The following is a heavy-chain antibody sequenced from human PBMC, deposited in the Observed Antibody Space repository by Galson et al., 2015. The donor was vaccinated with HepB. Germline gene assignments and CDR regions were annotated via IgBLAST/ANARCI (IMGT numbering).Heavy chain of an antibody. CDR2: IIPILGIA. D-gene: IGHD1-26*01. Sequence: SVKVSCKASGGTFSSYTISWVRQAPGQGLEWMGRIIPILGIANYAQKFQGRVTITADKSTSTAYMELSSLRSEDTAVYYCARDANRGSYWRGWFDPWGQGTLVTVSS. CDR1: GGTFSSYT. V-gene: IGHV1-69*04. CDR3: ARDANRGSYWRGWFDP. J-gene: IGHJ5*02.